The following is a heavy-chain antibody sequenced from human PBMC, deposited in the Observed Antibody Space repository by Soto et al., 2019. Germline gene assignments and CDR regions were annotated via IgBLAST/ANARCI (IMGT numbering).Heavy chain of an antibody. D-gene: IGHD6-13*01. CDR1: GGSISSYY. J-gene: IGHJ4*02. Sequence: TSETLSLTCTVSGGSISSYYWSWIRQPPGKGLGWIGYIYYSGSTNYNPSLKSRVTISVDTSKNQFSLKLSSVTAADTAVYYCASAPGIADYDYWGQGTLVTVSS. V-gene: IGHV4-59*01. CDR2: IYYSGST. CDR3: ASAPGIADYDY.